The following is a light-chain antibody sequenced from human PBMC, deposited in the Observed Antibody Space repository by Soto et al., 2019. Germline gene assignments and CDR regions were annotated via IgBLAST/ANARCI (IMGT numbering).Light chain of an antibody. CDR3: TSYAGTYSFFYV. CDR2: EIS. Sequence: QSALTQPPSASGSPGQSVTISCTGTSSDVGAYNYVSWYQQLPGKAPKLIIYEISKRPSGVPDRFSGSKSGNTASLTVSGLQAEDEADYYCTSYAGTYSFFYVFGTRTKVTVL. CDR1: SSDVGAYNY. V-gene: IGLV2-8*01. J-gene: IGLJ1*01.